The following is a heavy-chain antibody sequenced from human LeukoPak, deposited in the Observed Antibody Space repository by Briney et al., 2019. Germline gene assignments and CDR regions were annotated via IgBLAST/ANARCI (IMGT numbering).Heavy chain of an antibody. CDR2: IRNDGSII. CDR1: GFTFSSYG. CDR3: ARVYRNYYYYGMDV. Sequence: GGSLRLSCAASGFTFSSYGMHSIRQAPGKGLEWVAFIRNDGSIIYNADSVKGRFTISRDNSKNTLDLQMNSLRAEDTAVYYCARVYRNYYYYGMDVWGQGTTVTVSS. D-gene: IGHD5-12*01. J-gene: IGHJ6*02. V-gene: IGHV3-30*02.